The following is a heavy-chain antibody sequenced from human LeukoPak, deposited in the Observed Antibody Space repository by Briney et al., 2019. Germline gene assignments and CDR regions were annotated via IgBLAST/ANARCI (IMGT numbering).Heavy chain of an antibody. V-gene: IGHV3-33*06. CDR1: GFTLSNAG. J-gene: IGHJ6*03. Sequence: PGRSLRLSCAASGFTLSNAGMYWVRQPPGKGLEWVAVIWSDGSNEYYADSVKGRFTISRDNSKDTLYLQMNSLRAEDTALYYCAKGISGYYYYMDVWGKGTTVIVSS. D-gene: IGHD2-15*01. CDR2: IWSDGSNE. CDR3: AKGISGYYYYMDV.